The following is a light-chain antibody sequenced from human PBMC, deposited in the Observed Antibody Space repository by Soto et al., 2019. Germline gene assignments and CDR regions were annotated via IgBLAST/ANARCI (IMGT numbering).Light chain of an antibody. V-gene: IGLV1-51*02. J-gene: IGLJ1*01. CDR1: SSNIGKNY. Sequence: QSVLTQPPSVSAAPGQKVTFSWSGSSSNIGKNYVSWYQQVPGTAPKLLIYEDNKRRSGIPDRFSGSKSGTSATLGITGLQTGDEADYYCGTWDSSLSVFVFGTGTKVTVL. CDR2: EDN. CDR3: GTWDSSLSVFV.